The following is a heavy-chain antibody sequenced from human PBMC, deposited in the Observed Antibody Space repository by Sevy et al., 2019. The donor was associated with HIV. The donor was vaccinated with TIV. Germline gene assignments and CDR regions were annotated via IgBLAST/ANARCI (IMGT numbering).Heavy chain of an antibody. CDR2: IKQDGSYK. Sequence: GGSLRLSCTASGITFSNSWMNWVRQAPGKGLEWVANIKQDGSYKNYVNSVKGRFTISRDNAENSLYLEMSSLRAEDTAVYYGARGQSEESAYRAIDFWGQGTLVTVSS. J-gene: IGHJ4*02. D-gene: IGHD3-16*01. CDR3: ARGQSEESAYRAIDF. V-gene: IGHV3-7*01. CDR1: GITFSNSW.